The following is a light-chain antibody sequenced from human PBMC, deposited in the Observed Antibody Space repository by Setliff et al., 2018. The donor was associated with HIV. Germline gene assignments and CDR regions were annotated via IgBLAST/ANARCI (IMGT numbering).Light chain of an antibody. CDR3: CSYAGSFTYV. Sequence: QSALPQPRSVSGSPGQSVAISCTGTSSDVGGYKYVSWYQQLPGKAPTLLILDFTMRPSGVPDRFSGSKSGNTASLTISGLQPEDDGDYYCCSYAGSFTYVFGTGTKVTVL. CDR2: DFT. J-gene: IGLJ1*01. CDR1: SSDVGGYKY. V-gene: IGLV2-11*01.